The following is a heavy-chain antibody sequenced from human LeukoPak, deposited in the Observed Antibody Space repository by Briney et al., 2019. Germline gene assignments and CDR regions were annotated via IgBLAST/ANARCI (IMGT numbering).Heavy chain of an antibody. D-gene: IGHD3-3*01. V-gene: IGHV4-34*01. Sequence: SETLSLTCAVYGGSFSGYYWSWIRQPPGKGLEWIGEINHSGSTNYNPSLKSRVTISVDTSKNQFSLKLSSVTAADTAVYYCARGDNDFWKVNWYDPWGQGTLVTVSS. J-gene: IGHJ5*02. CDR3: ARGDNDFWKVNWYDP. CDR1: GGSFSGYY. CDR2: INHSGST.